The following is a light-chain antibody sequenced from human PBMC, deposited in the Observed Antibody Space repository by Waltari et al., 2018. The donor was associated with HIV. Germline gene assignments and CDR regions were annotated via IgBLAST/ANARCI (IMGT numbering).Light chain of an antibody. Sequence: FQMTQSPSTLPESGGDSVTITSRASQSISSGLAWYQQKSGKHPKLLIYKASSLESGVPSRVRGSGSRTQFTLTISSLQTDDFETDYCRQHNSYPRTFGRGTKVEIK. J-gene: IGKJ4*01. V-gene: IGKV1-5*03. CDR3: RQHNSYPRT. CDR2: KAS. CDR1: QSISSG.